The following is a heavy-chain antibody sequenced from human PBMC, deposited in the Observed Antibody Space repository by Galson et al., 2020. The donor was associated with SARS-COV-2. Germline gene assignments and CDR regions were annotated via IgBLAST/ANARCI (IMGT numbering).Heavy chain of an antibody. J-gene: IGHJ4*02. D-gene: IGHD3-3*01. CDR3: ASRFGGYPGGRDF. CDR2: ISGDGSGA. Sequence: GGSLRLSCAPSSSWTHWVRQAPGTGLVWVSRISGDGSGASYADSVKGRFTISRDNAKNTVYLQMNSLRAEDTAVYYCASRFGGYPGGRDFWGQGTLVTVSS. CDR1: SSW. V-gene: IGHV3-74*01.